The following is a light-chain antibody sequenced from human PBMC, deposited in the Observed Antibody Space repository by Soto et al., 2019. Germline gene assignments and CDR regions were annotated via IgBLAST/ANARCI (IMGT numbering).Light chain of an antibody. CDR2: DVT. CDR1: CSDVGGYNY. J-gene: IGLJ1*01. CDR3: CSYTSSSTYV. V-gene: IGLV2-14*03. Sequence: QSVLTQPASVSGSPGQSITFSCTGTCSDVGGYNYVSWYQQHPGKAPKLMIYDVTNRPSGVSDRFSGSKSGNTASLTISGLQAEDEADYYCCSYTSSSTYVFGTGTKLTVL.